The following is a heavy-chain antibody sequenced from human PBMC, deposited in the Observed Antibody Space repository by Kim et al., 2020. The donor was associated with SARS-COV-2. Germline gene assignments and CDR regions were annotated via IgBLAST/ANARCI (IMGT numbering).Heavy chain of an antibody. CDR1: GFTFDDYA. CDR3: ARWGDGFDY. CDR2: ISWNSGSI. Sequence: GGSLRLSCAASGFTFDDYAMHWVRQAPGKGLEWVSGISWNSGSIGYADSVKGRFTISRDNAKNSLYLQMNSLRAEDTALYYCARWGDGFDYWGQGTLVTVSS. J-gene: IGHJ4*02. D-gene: IGHD1-26*01. V-gene: IGHV3-9*01.